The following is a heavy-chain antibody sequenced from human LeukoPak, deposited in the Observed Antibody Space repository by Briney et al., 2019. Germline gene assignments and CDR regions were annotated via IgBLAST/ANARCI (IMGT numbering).Heavy chain of an antibody. D-gene: IGHD3-10*01. J-gene: IGHJ4*02. CDR1: GFTFSSYS. CDR3: TREGRYGSGSYLH. Sequence: GGSLRLSCAASGFTFSSYSMNWVRQAPGKGLEWVGFIRSKAYGGTTEYAASVKGRFTISRDDSKSIAYLQMNSLKTEDTAVYYCTREGRYGSGSYLHWGQGTLVTVSS. V-gene: IGHV3-49*04. CDR2: IRSKAYGGTT.